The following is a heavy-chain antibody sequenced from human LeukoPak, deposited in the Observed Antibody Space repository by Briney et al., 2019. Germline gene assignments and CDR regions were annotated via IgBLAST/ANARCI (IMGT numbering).Heavy chain of an antibody. CDR1: GGSISSYY. V-gene: IGHV4-59*01. CDR2: IYYSGST. D-gene: IGHD3-22*01. Sequence: SETLSLTCTVSGGSISSYYWSWIRQPPGKGLEWMGYIYYSGSTNYNPSLKSRVTISVDTSKNQFSLKLSSVTAADTAVYYCARGPTRYYYYDSSGYYDYWGQGTLVTVSS. J-gene: IGHJ4*02. CDR3: ARGPTRYYYYDSSGYYDY.